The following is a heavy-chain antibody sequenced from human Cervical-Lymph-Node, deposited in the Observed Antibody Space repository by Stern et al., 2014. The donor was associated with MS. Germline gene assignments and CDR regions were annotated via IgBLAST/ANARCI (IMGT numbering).Heavy chain of an antibody. D-gene: IGHD5-18*01. CDR2: INPSGGST. J-gene: IGHJ4*02. CDR1: GYTFTSYY. V-gene: IGHV1-46*01. CDR3: ARDHGCGYSHFDY. Sequence: VQLVESGAEVKKPGASVKVSCKASGYTFTSYYMHWVRQAPGQGLEWIGIINPSGGSTSYAQKFQVRVTMTRDTSSSTVYMELISLRSEDTAVYYCARDHGCGYSHFDYWGQGTLVTVSS.